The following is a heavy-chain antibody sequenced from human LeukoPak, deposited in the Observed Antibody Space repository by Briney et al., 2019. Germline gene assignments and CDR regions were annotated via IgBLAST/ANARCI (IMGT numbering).Heavy chain of an antibody. Sequence: KPGGSLRLSCAASGFSFNNAWMNWVRQAPGQGLEWVGRLKSRTDGGTADYAAPVKGRFTISRDDSKNTVYLQMNSLKTEDTAVYYCTTDSGRATAVSDIWGQGTMVTVSS. CDR3: TTDSGRATAVSDI. V-gene: IGHV3-15*01. CDR2: LKSRTDGGTA. J-gene: IGHJ3*02. CDR1: GFSFNNAW. D-gene: IGHD1-26*01.